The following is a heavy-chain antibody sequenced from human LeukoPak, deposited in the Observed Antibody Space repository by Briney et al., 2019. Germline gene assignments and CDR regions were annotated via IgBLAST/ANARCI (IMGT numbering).Heavy chain of an antibody. D-gene: IGHD6-25*01. CDR2: ISVYNGNT. CDR1: GYSFTSYG. CDR3: ARGRERLPVGY. J-gene: IGHJ4*02. V-gene: IGHV1-18*01. Sequence: GASVTVSFTASGYSFTSYGITWVRQAPGQGLEWMGWISVYNGNTNYAQKLQGRVTMTRDTSASTAYMELRSLRSDDTAVYYCARGRERLPVGYWGQGTLVTVSS.